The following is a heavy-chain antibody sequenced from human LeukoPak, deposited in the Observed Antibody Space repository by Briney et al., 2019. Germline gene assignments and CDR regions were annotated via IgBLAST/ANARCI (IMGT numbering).Heavy chain of an antibody. Sequence: GGSLRLSCAASGFTFSSYGMHWVRQAPGKGLEWVAVIWYDGSNKYYADSVKGRFTISRDNSKNTLYLQMNSLRAEDTAVYYCAREGVRGYSYGPDYWGQGTLVTVSS. V-gene: IGHV3-33*01. CDR3: AREGVRGYSYGPDY. J-gene: IGHJ4*02. CDR2: IWYDGSNK. D-gene: IGHD5-18*01. CDR1: GFTFSSYG.